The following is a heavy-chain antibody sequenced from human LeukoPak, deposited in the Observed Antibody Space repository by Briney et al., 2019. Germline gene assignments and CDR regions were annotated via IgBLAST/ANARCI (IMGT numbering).Heavy chain of an antibody. CDR2: IYYSGST. CDR1: GGSISSYY. V-gene: IGHV4-59*01. J-gene: IGHJ4*02. CDR3: ARDADGSGYYYFDY. D-gene: IGHD3-22*01. Sequence: SETLSLTCTVSGGSISSYYWSWIRQPPGKGLEWIGYIYYSGSTNYNPSLKSRVTISVDTSKNQFSLKLSSVTAADTAVYYCARDADGSGYYYFDYWGQGTLVTVSS.